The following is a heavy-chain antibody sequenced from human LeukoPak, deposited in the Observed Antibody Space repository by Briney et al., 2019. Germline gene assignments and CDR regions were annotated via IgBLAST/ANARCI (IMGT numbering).Heavy chain of an antibody. CDR2: ISYDGSNK. J-gene: IGHJ4*02. V-gene: IGHV3-30-3*01. D-gene: IGHD2-15*01. CDR1: GFTFSSYA. CDR3: ARDCSGGSCYLLGY. Sequence: TGGSLRLSCAASGFTFSSYAMHWVRQAPGKGLELVAVISYDGSNKYYADSVKGRFTISRDNSKNTLYLQMNSLRAEDTAVYYCARDCSGGSCYLLGYWGQGTLVTVSS.